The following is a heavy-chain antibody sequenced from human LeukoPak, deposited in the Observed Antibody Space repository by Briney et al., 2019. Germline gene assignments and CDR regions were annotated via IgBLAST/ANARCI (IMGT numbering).Heavy chain of an antibody. Sequence: PSETLSLTCSVSGDSISIYYWTWIRQPPGKGLEWIGRIYTSGSTNYNPSLKSRVTMSVDTSKNQFSLKLSSVTAADTAVYYCARITLNYYYYYMDVWGKGTTVTISS. V-gene: IGHV4-4*07. CDR1: GDSISIYY. CDR2: IYTSGST. CDR3: ARITLNYYYYYMDV. J-gene: IGHJ6*03.